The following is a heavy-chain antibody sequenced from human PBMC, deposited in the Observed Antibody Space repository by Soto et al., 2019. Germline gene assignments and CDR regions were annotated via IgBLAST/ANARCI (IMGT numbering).Heavy chain of an antibody. Sequence: GGSLRLSCAASGFTFSSYAMHWVRQAPGKGLEWVAVISYDGSNKYYADSVKGRFTISRDNSKNTLYLQMNSLRAEDTAVYYCARVSYGSGSYYYYYYGMDVWGQGTTVTVSS. CDR3: ARVSYGSGSYYYYYYGMDV. CDR1: GFTFSSYA. J-gene: IGHJ6*02. D-gene: IGHD3-10*01. V-gene: IGHV3-30-3*01. CDR2: ISYDGSNK.